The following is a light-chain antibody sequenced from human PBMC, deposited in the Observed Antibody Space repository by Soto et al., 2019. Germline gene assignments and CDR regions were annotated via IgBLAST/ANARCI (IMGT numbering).Light chain of an antibody. Sequence: EIVLTQSPGTLSLSPGERATLSCRASQSISSSLAWYQQKPGQAPRLLIYGASSRATGIPDRFSGSGSRTDFTLIISRLESEDFAVYYCQQYAVSTRTFGHGTTVEV. CDR1: QSISSS. CDR3: QQYAVSTRT. J-gene: IGKJ1*01. V-gene: IGKV3-20*01. CDR2: GAS.